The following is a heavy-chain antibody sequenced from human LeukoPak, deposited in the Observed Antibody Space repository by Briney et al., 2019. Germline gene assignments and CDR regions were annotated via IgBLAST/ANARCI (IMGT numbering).Heavy chain of an antibody. J-gene: IGHJ6*03. CDR3: ARDSPITGSFYYYMDV. CDR1: GFTFSSYE. V-gene: IGHV3-48*03. D-gene: IGHD1-20*01. CDR2: SRSSGTSI. Sequence: PGGSLRLSCAASGFTFSSYEMNWVRQAPGKGLEWISYSRSSGTSIYYADSVRGRFTVSRGNTKNSLYLQMNSLRAEDTAVYYCARDSPITGSFYYYMDVWGKGTTVTVSS.